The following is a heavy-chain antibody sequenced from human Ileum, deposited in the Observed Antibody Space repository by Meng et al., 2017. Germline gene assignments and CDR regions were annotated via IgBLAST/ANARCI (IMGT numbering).Heavy chain of an antibody. Sequence: VQREQAEAEVKKPGASVKVSGKASAYTFSNYGISWVRQAPGQRLEWVGRINPDSGDTNIAQKFQGRVTMTRDTSSRTTYVEVTRLTLDDTAVYYCARKFCSSTSCYIDWFDPWGQGTLVTVSS. D-gene: IGHD2-2*02. V-gene: IGHV1-2*06. CDR1: AYTFSNYG. J-gene: IGHJ5*02. CDR2: INPDSGDT. CDR3: ARKFCSSTSCYIDWFDP.